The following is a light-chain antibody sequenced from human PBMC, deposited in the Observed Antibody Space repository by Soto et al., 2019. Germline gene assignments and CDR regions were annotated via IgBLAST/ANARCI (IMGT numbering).Light chain of an antibody. V-gene: IGKV1-39*01. CDR1: QIISTY. Sequence: DIQMTQSPSSLSASVGDRVTITYRASQIISTYVSWYQQKPGKAPRLLIYAASTLLSGVPSRFSGSESGTDFTLAISSLQPEDFATYYCQQSYSAPYTFGQGTKLEIK. CDR2: AAS. CDR3: QQSYSAPYT. J-gene: IGKJ2*01.